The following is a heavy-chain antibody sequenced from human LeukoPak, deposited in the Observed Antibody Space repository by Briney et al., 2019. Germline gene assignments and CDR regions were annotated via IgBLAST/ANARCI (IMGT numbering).Heavy chain of an antibody. CDR2: INHSGST. D-gene: IGHD3-10*01. CDR3: ARDLGGLPGY. Sequence: SETLSLTCAVYGGSFSGYYWSWIRQPPGKGPEWIGEINHSGSTNYNPSLKSRVTISVDTSKNQFSLKLSSVTAADTAVYYCARDLGGLPGYWGQGTLVTVSS. J-gene: IGHJ4*02. V-gene: IGHV4-34*01. CDR1: GGSFSGYY.